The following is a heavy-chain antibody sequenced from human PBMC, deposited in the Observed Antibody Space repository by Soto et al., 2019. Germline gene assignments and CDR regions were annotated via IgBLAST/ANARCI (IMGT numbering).Heavy chain of an antibody. CDR1: GFTFSNAW. Sequence: GGSLRLSCGASGFTFSNAWMSWVRQAPGKGLEWVGRIKSKTDGGTTDYAAPVKGRFTISRDDSKNTLYLQMNSLKTEDTAVYYCTARPKYCSGGSCYSGYYGMDVWGQGTTVTVSS. D-gene: IGHD2-15*01. J-gene: IGHJ6*02. CDR2: IKSKTDGGTT. V-gene: IGHV3-15*01. CDR3: TARPKYCSGGSCYSGYYGMDV.